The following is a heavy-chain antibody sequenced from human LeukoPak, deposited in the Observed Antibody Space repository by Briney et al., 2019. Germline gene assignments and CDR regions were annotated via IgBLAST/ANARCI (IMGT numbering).Heavy chain of an antibody. V-gene: IGHV3-23*01. Sequence: GGSLRLFCAASGFTFSRFWVRWLRHSRGRGLEWVSHISGSGGSTYYGDSVKGRFTISRDNSKNTLYLQMNSLRAEDTAVYYCAKDVYDPPPDDAFDIWGQGTMVTVSS. D-gene: IGHD1-14*01. CDR1: GFTFSRFW. CDR2: ISGSGGST. J-gene: IGHJ3*02. CDR3: AKDVYDPPPDDAFDI.